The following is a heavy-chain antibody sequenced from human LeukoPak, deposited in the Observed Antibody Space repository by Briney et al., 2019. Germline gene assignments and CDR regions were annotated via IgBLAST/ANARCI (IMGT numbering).Heavy chain of an antibody. Sequence: PGGSLRLSCAASGFTFSSYGMHWVRQAPGKGLEWVAVIWYDGSNKYYADSVKGRFTISRDNSKNTLYLQMNSLRAEDTAVYYCARSFRPPVQWAIANHYGMDVWGQGTTVTVSS. CDR2: IWYDGSNK. D-gene: IGHD2-8*01. CDR3: ARSFRPPVQWAIANHYGMDV. J-gene: IGHJ6*02. V-gene: IGHV3-33*01. CDR1: GFTFSSYG.